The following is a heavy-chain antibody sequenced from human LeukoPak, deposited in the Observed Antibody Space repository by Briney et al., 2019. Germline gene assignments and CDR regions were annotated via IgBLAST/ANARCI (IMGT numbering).Heavy chain of an antibody. CDR1: GFTFSDQY. CDR2: ISGSGSDI. Sequence: GGSLRLSCAVSGFTFSDQYMSWIRQAPGKGLEYLSYISGSGSDISYADSVKGRFTISRDNAKNSLYLQMNSLRAEDTAVYYCARVHGGQRSGYGMDVWGQGTTVTVSS. CDR3: ARVHGGQRSGYGMDV. J-gene: IGHJ6*02. V-gene: IGHV3-11*01. D-gene: IGHD3-16*01.